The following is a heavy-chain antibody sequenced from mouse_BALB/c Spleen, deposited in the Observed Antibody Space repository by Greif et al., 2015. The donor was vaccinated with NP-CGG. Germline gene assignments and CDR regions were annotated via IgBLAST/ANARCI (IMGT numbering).Heavy chain of an antibody. J-gene: IGHJ4*01. CDR3: ARGGPYAMDY. CDR2: IWAGGST. V-gene: IGHV2-9*02. CDR1: GFSLTSYG. Sequence: VQLVESGPGLVAPSQSLSITCTVSGFSLTSYGVHWVRQPPGKGLEWLGVIWAGGSTNYNSALMSRLSISKDNSKSQDCVKMNSLQTDDTALYYCARGGPYAMDYWGQGTSVTVSS.